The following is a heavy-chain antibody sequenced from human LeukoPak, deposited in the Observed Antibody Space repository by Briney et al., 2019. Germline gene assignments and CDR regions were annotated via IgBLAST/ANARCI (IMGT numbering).Heavy chain of an antibody. CDR3: AKAPDYTSGPNWFDP. Sequence: GGSLRLSCAPSGFSFDDYALHWVRQGPGKGLEWVSGISWNSGSIGYADSVKRRFTISRDNAKNSLYLQMNSLRAEDTALYYCAKAPDYTSGPNWFDPWGQGTLVTVSS. CDR1: GFSFDDYA. J-gene: IGHJ5*02. V-gene: IGHV3-9*01. CDR2: ISWNSGSI. D-gene: IGHD6-19*01.